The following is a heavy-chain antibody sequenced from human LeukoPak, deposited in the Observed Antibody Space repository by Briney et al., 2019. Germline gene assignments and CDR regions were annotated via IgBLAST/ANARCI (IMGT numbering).Heavy chain of an antibody. Sequence: GGSLRLSCAASGFTFSSYSMNWVRQAPGKGLEWVSSISSSSSCIYYADSVKGRFTISRDNAKNSLYLQMNSLRAEDTAVYYCARSTSPKYGMDVWGQGTTVTVSS. D-gene: IGHD2-2*01. J-gene: IGHJ6*02. CDR3: ARSTSPKYGMDV. CDR2: ISSSSSCI. V-gene: IGHV3-21*01. CDR1: GFTFSSYS.